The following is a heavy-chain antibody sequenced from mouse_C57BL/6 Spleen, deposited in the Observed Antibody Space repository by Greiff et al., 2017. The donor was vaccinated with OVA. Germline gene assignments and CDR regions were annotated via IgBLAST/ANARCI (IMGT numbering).Heavy chain of an antibody. CDR1: GFTFSDYG. J-gene: IGHJ4*01. Sequence: EVQLVESGGGLVKPGGSLKLSCAASGFTFSDYGMHWVRQAPEKGLEWVAYISSGSSTIYYADTVKGLFTISRDNAKNTLFLQMTSLRSEDTAMYYCAREGRYYAMDYWGQGTSVTVSS. CDR3: AREGRYYAMDY. CDR2: ISSGSSTI. V-gene: IGHV5-17*01. D-gene: IGHD3-3*01.